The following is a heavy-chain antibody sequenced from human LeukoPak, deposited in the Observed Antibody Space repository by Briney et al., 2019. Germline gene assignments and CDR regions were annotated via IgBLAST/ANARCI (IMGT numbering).Heavy chain of an antibody. V-gene: IGHV1-2*02. CDR3: ARVRRYRYCSSTSCYIGLGFDY. J-gene: IGHJ4*02. D-gene: IGHD2-2*02. Sequence: ASVKVSCKASGYTFTGYYMHWVRQAPGQGLECMGWINPNSGGTNYAQKFQGRVTMTRDTSISTAYMELSRLRSDDTAVYYCARVRRYRYCSSTSCYIGLGFDYWGQGTLVTVSS. CDR1: GYTFTGYY. CDR2: INPNSGGT.